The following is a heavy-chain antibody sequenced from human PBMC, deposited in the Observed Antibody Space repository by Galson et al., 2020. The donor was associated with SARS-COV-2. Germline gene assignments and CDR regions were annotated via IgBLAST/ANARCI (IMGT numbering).Heavy chain of an antibody. Sequence: ASVTVSCKVSGYTLTELSMHWVRQAPGNGLEWMGGFDPEDGETIYAQKLQGRVTMTEETSTDTAYMELSSLRSEDTAVYCCATSPVVLRKNWFGPWGQGTLVTVSS. V-gene: IGHV1-24*01. CDR2: FDPEDGET. CDR1: GYTLTELS. CDR3: ATSPVVLRKNWFGP. J-gene: IGHJ5*02. D-gene: IGHD2-2*01.